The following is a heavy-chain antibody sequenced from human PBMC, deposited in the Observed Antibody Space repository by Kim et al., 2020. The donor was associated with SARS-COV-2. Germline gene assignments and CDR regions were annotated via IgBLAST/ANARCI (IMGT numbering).Heavy chain of an antibody. J-gene: IGHJ3*02. CDR1: GGSVSSGSYY. Sequence: SETLSLTCTVSGGSVSSGSYYWSWIRQPPGKGLEWIGYIYYSGSTNYNPSLKSRVTISVDTSKNQFSLKLSSVTAADTAVYYCAREGPLDHAYCGGDCYQAASNAFDIWGQGTMVTVSS. CDR2: IYYSGST. V-gene: IGHV4-61*01. CDR3: AREGPLDHAYCGGDCYQAASNAFDI. D-gene: IGHD2-21*01.